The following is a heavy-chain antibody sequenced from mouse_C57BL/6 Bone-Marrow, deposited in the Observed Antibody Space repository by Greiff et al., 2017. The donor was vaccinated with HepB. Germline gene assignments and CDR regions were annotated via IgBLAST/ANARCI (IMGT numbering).Heavy chain of an antibody. J-gene: IGHJ4*01. CDR1: GYTFTSYW. CDR3: AREVIYYYGHYYAMDY. CDR2: INPSSGYT. V-gene: IGHV1-7*01. Sequence: VQLQQSGAELAKPGASVKLSCKASGYTFTSYWLHWVTQRPGQGLEWIGYINPSSGYTKYNQKFKDKATLTADKSSSTAYMQLSSLTYEDSAVYYCAREVIYYYGHYYAMDYWGQGTSVTVSS. D-gene: IGHD1-1*01.